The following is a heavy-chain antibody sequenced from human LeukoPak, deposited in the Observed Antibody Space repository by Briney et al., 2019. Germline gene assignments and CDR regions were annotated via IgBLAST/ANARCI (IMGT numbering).Heavy chain of an antibody. V-gene: IGHV3-66*01. J-gene: IGHJ4*02. CDR2: IYSGGST. CDR1: GFTVSSNY. D-gene: IGHD3-10*01. Sequence: GGSLRLSCAASGFTVSSNYMSWVRQAPGKGLEWASVIYSGGSTYYADSVKGRFTISRGNSKNTLYLQMNSLRAEDTAVYYCASIMVRGVIPPFDYWGQGTLVTVSS. CDR3: ASIMVRGVIPPFDY.